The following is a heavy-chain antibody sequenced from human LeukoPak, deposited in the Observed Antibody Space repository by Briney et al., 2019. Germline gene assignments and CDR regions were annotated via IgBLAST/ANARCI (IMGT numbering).Heavy chain of an antibody. Sequence: GGSLRLSCAASGFTFSSDWMIWVRQAPGKGLEWVANIKPDEGEKYYVDSVKGRFTVSRDNAKNSLYLQMNSLRAEDTAVYYCARGVVGATNVWGQGTLVTVSS. V-gene: IGHV3-7*01. CDR3: ARGVVGATNV. D-gene: IGHD1-26*01. CDR1: GFTFSSDW. J-gene: IGHJ4*02. CDR2: IKPDEGEK.